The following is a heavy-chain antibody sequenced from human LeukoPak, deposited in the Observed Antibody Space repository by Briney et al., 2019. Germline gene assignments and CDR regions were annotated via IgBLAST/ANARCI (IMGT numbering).Heavy chain of an antibody. J-gene: IGHJ3*02. CDR1: GFTFSSYS. Sequence: PGGYLRLSCAASGFTFSSYSMNWVRQAPGKGLEWVSSISSSSSYIYYVDSVKGRFTISRDNAKNSLYLQMNSLRAEDTAVYYCARDKKEMATIYENFDIWGQGTMVTVSS. CDR3: ARDKKEMATIYENFDI. D-gene: IGHD5-24*01. V-gene: IGHV3-21*01. CDR2: ISSSSSYI.